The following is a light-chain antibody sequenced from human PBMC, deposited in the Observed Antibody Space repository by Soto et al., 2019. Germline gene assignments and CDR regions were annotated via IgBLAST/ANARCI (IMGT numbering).Light chain of an antibody. J-gene: IGKJ1*01. CDR2: GAS. V-gene: IGKV3-15*01. CDR1: QSVSSS. CDR3: QQYNNWPRT. Sequence: EILMTQAPSTLSGSPGGRGTLSCRASQSVSSSLAWYQQEPGQAPRLLIYGASTRATGIPARFSGSGSGTEFTLTISSLQSEDIAVYYCQQYNNWPRTFGQGTKVDIK.